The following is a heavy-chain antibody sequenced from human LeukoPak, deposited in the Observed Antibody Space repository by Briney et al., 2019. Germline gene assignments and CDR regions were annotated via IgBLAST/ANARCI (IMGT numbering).Heavy chain of an antibody. V-gene: IGHV3-48*04. Sequence: PGGSLRLSCAASGFTFSSYSMNWVRQAPGKGLEWVSYISSSSSTIYYADSVKGRFTISRDNAKNSLYLQMNSLRAEDTAVYYCARATFPEYSSSYYFDYWGQGTLVTVSS. CDR3: ARATFPEYSSSYYFDY. CDR2: ISSSSSTI. D-gene: IGHD6-6*01. J-gene: IGHJ4*02. CDR1: GFTFSSYS.